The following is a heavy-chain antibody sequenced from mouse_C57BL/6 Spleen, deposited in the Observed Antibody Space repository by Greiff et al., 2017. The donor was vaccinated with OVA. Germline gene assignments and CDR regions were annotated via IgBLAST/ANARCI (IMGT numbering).Heavy chain of an antibody. V-gene: IGHV1-26*01. CDR3: ARWDLDYYGSSYGYFDV. CDR1: GYTFTDYY. J-gene: IGHJ1*03. Sequence: EVQLQQSGPELVKPGASVKISCKASGYTFTDYYMNWVKQSHGKSLEWIGDINPNNGGTSYNQKFKGKATLTVDKSSSTAYMELRSLTSEDSAVYYCARWDLDYYGSSYGYFDVWGTGTTVTVSS. D-gene: IGHD1-1*01. CDR2: INPNNGGT.